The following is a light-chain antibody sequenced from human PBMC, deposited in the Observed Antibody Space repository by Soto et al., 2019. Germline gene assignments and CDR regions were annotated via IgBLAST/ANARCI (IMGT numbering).Light chain of an antibody. V-gene: IGLV2-23*01. CDR1: SSDVGSNNL. CDR2: EDN. Sequence: QSVLTQPASVSGSPGQSITISCTGTSSDVGSNNLVSWYQHHPGKAPKFIIYEDNKRPSGVSNRCSGSKSGNTSSLTISGLQAEDEADYYCGAFVRSNALLFGGGTTVTVL. CDR3: GAFVRSNALL. J-gene: IGLJ2*01.